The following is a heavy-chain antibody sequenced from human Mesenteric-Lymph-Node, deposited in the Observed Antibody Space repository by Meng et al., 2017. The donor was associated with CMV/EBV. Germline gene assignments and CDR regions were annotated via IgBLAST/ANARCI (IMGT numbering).Heavy chain of an antibody. CDR3: ARENPFSEYLEYFYTLDV. CDR1: GYTFTDHY. D-gene: IGHD2/OR15-2a*01. V-gene: IGHV1-2*02. J-gene: IGHJ6*02. Sequence: ASVKVSCKASGYTFTDHYIHWLRQAPGQGLEWMGWINPNSGDTKYSQKFQGRVTMTRDTSITTAYMELSGLRSDDTAVYYCARENPFSEYLEYFYTLDVWGQGTTVTVSS. CDR2: INPNSGDT.